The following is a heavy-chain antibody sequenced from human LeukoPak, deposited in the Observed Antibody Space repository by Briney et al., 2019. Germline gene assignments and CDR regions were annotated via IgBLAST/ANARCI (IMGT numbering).Heavy chain of an antibody. CDR1: GFTFSNYA. J-gene: IGHJ4*02. CDR3: ARAYDVEYGGNSLGGY. V-gene: IGHV3-33*01. D-gene: IGHD4-23*01. CDR2: IWYDGSNK. Sequence: GGSLRLSCAASGFTFSNYAMHWVRQAPGKGLEWVAVIWYDGSNKYYADSVKGRFTISRDNAKNTLYLQMNSLRAEDTAVYYCARAYDVEYGGNSLGGYWGQGTLVTVSS.